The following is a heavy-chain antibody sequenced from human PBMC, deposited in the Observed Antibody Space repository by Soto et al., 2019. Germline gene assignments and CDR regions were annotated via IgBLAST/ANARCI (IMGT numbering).Heavy chain of an antibody. J-gene: IGHJ1*01. CDR2: ILYDGSNK. CDR1: EVSIVYHG. CDR3: ARGDYGNYVASWFFQF. Sequence: LRDPCTASEVSIVYHGMLWIRQTQSKGLEWVAAILYDGSNKYYADLVEGRFTISRDNTKSTLYLEMNSLRSEDTAIYFCARGDYGNYVASWFFQFLVQGTLVTVSS. D-gene: IGHD4-17*01. V-gene: IGHV3-30*03.